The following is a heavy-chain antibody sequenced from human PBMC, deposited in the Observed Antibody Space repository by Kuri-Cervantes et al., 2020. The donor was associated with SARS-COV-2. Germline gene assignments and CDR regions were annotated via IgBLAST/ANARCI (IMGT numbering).Heavy chain of an antibody. CDR3: ARVTTGTLDY. CDR2: TYYRSKWYH. V-gene: IGHV6-1*01. Sequence: LRLSCAISGDSVSSNSAGWNWIRQSPSRGLEWLGRTYYRSKWYHDYAVSVKSRIIINPDTSKNQFSLQLGPVTPEDTAVYYCARVTTGTLDYWGQGTLVTVSS. CDR1: GDSVSSNSAG. D-gene: IGHD1-1*01. J-gene: IGHJ4*02.